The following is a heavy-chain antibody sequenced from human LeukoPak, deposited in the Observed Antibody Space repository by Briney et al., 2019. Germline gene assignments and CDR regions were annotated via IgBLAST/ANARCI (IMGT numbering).Heavy chain of an antibody. CDR1: GYTFTSYY. V-gene: IGHV1-46*03. J-gene: IGHJ4*02. CDR3: ALCGDYEIDY. Sequence: ASVKVSCTPSGYTFTSYYMHWVPQAPGQGLEWMGIINPSGGSTSYAQKFKGRVTMTRDTSTSTVYMELSSLRSEDTAVYYCALCGDYEIDYWGQGTLVTVSS. D-gene: IGHD4-17*01. CDR2: INPSGGST.